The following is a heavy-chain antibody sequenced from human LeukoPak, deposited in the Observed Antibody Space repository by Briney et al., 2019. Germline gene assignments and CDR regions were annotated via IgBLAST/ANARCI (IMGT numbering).Heavy chain of an antibody. D-gene: IGHD3-22*01. CDR3: ARGSYYYDSSGSYFDY. V-gene: IGHV1-69*05. J-gene: IGHJ4*02. CDR2: IIPIFGTA. CDR1: GGTFSSYA. Sequence: GASVKVSCKASGGTFSSYAISWVRQAPGQGLEWMGRIIPIFGTANYAQKFQGRVTITTDESTSTAYMELSSLRSEDTAVYYCARGSYYYDSSGSYFDYWGQGTLVTVSS.